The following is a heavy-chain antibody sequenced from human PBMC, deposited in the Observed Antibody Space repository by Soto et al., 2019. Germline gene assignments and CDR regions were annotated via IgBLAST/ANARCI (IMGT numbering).Heavy chain of an antibody. V-gene: IGHV4-39*01. D-gene: IGHD1-1*01. Sequence: LSLTFTVSGGSISSSSYYWGWIRQPPGKGLEWIGSIYYSGSTYYNPSLKSRVTISVDTSKNQFSLKLSSVTAADTAVYYCARLSDVEKVWAPREVPRYYFDYWGQGTLVTVSS. CDR3: ARLSDVEKVWAPREVPRYYFDY. J-gene: IGHJ4*02. CDR1: GGSISSSSYY. CDR2: IYYSGST.